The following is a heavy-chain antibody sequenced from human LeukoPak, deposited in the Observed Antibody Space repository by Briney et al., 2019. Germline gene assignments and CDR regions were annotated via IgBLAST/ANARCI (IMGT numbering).Heavy chain of an antibody. CDR1: GASISSTSYY. CDR2: TYYRGTT. J-gene: IGHJ4*02. D-gene: IGHD1-1*01. CDR3: ARDWNRYAY. V-gene: IGHV4-39*07. Sequence: PSETLSLTCTVSGASISSTSYYWGWIRQPPGKGLEWIGSTYYRGTTYYNPSLKSRVTLSVDTSKNQFSLKLSSVTAADTAVYYCARDWNRYAYWGQGTLVTVSS.